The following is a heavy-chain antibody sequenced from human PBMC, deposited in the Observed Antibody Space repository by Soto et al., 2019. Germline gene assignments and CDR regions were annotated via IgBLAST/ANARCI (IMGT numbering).Heavy chain of an antibody. D-gene: IGHD2-15*01. J-gene: IGHJ3*02. CDR1: GGSFSGYY. Sequence: QVQLQQWGAGLLKPSETLSLTCAVYGGSFSGYYWSWIRQPPGKGLEWIGEINHSGSTNYNPSLKSRVTISVDTSMNQFSLKLSSVTAADTAVYYCAVASLGYCSGGSCSTGDAFDIWGQGTMVTVSS. V-gene: IGHV4-34*01. CDR2: INHSGST. CDR3: AVASLGYCSGGSCSTGDAFDI.